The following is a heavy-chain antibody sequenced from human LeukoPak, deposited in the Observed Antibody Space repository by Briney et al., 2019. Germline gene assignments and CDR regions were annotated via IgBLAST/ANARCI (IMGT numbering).Heavy chain of an antibody. J-gene: IGHJ4*02. V-gene: IGHV3-30*03. CDR1: GFTFSSYG. CDR3: ARGKEGVDY. D-gene: IGHD3-16*01. Sequence: SGGSLRLSCAASGFTFSSYGIHWVRQAPGKGLEWVAVISYDGSNKYYADSVKGRFTISRDNSKNTLYLQMNSLRAEDTAVYYCARGKEGVDYWGQGTLVTVSS. CDR2: ISYDGSNK.